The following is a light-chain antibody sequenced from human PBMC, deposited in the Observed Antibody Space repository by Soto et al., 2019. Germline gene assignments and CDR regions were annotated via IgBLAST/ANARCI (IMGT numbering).Light chain of an antibody. CDR2: GAS. Sequence: EIVMTQSPATLSMSPGERATLSCRASQSVSSNLAWYQQNPGQAPRLLIYGASTRATVIPARFSGSGSGTEFTLTISSLQSEYFAVYYCQQYNTWPRTFGQGTKVEIK. CDR1: QSVSSN. J-gene: IGKJ1*01. CDR3: QQYNTWPRT. V-gene: IGKV3-15*01.